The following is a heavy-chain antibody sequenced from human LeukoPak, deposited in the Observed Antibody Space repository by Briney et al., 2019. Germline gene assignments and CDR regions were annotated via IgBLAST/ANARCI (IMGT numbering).Heavy chain of an antibody. CDR2: IKQDGSEK. D-gene: IGHD3-3*01. CDR1: GFTFSSDW. J-gene: IGHJ4*02. V-gene: IGHV3-7*01. CDR3: ASVYYDFWSGYYPFDY. Sequence: GGSLRLSCAASGFTFSSDWMSWAPQAPGKGLEWVANIKQDGSEKYYVNSVRGRFTISRDNAKNPLYLQMNSLRAEDTAVYYCASVYYDFWSGYYPFDYWGQGTLVTVSS.